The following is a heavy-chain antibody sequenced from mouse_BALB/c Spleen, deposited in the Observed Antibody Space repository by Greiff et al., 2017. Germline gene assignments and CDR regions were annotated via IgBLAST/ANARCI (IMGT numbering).Heavy chain of an antibody. Sequence: EVQGVESGGGLVKPGGSLKLSCAASGFAFSSYDMSWVRQTPEKRLEWVAYISSGGGSTYYPDTVKGRFTISRDNAKNTLYLQMSSLKSEDTAMYYCARRYGNSFAYWGQGTLVTVSA. J-gene: IGHJ3*01. V-gene: IGHV5-12-1*01. CDR1: GFAFSSYD. CDR2: ISSGGGST. D-gene: IGHD2-10*02. CDR3: ARRYGNSFAY.